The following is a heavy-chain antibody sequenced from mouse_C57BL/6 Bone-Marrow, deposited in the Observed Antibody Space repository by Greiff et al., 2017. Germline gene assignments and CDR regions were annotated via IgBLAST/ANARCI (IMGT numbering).Heavy chain of an antibody. V-gene: IGHV14-2*01. Sequence: VQLQQSGAELVKPGASVKLSCTASGFNIKDYYMPWVKQRTEQGLEWIGGIDPEGGDTNYAPKFQGKATITADTSSNTAYLQLSSLTSEDTAVYYCAPYGKFAYWGQGTLVTVSA. CDR2: IDPEGGDT. CDR3: APYGKFAY. J-gene: IGHJ3*01. CDR1: GFNIKDYY. D-gene: IGHD2-1*01.